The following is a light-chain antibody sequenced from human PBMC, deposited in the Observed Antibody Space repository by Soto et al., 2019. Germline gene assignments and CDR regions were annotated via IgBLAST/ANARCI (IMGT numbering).Light chain of an antibody. CDR2: GAS. J-gene: IGKJ1*01. Sequence: EILMTQSPATLAVSPGERATLSCRASQSVSSNLAWYQQKPGQAPRLLIYGASTRATGIPARFSGSGSGTEFTLTISSLPSEDFEVYYCRQYNNWPQTFGQGTKVDIK. V-gene: IGKV3-15*01. CDR3: RQYNNWPQT. CDR1: QSVSSN.